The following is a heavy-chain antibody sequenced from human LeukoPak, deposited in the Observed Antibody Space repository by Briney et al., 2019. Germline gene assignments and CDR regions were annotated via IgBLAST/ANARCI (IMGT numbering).Heavy chain of an antibody. CDR1: GFSFSAHW. Sequence: AGGSLRLSCAASGFSFSAHWMNWVRQAPGKGLHWVAIIKQDGSQKYYADSVQGRFTISRDNAKNSLYLQMNSLRVEDTAVYYCTRGAGFVPDFWGQGILVTVSS. CDR2: IKQDGSQK. CDR3: TRGAGFVPDF. V-gene: IGHV3-7*01. D-gene: IGHD3-16*01. J-gene: IGHJ4*02.